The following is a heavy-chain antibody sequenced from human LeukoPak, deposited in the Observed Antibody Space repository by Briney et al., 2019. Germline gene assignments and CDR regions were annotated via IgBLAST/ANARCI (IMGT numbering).Heavy chain of an antibody. J-gene: IGHJ6*02. CDR1: GFTFSSYW. CDR3: TRDLMDYDVSTGLHHYYMDV. Sequence: GGSLRLPCVASGFTFSSYWMHCVRQDPRKGLVWASRINGDGRNINYADSVRGRFTISRDNAKNTLYLQMNTLRVEDTAVYYCTRDLMDYDVSTGLHHYYMDVWGQGTTVTVSS. V-gene: IGHV3-74*01. CDR2: INGDGRNI. D-gene: IGHD3-9*01.